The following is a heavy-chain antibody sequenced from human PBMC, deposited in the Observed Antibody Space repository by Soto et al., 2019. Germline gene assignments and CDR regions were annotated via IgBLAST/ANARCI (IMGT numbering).Heavy chain of an antibody. CDR3: AREARTVTTLSGYDY. CDR1: GFAFSRYS. V-gene: IGHV3-21*01. CDR2: ISSSSSYI. Sequence: PGGSLRLSCAASGFAFSRYSMNWVRQAPGKGLEWVSSISSSSSYIYYADSVKGRFTISSDNAKNSLYLQMNSLRAEDTAVYYYAREARTVTTLSGYDYWGQGTLVTVSS. D-gene: IGHD4-17*01. J-gene: IGHJ4*02.